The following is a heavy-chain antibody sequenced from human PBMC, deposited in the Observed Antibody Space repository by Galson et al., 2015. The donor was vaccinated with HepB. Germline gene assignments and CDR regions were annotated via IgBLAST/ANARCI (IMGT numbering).Heavy chain of an antibody. CDR1: GFTFSSYG. CDR3: AKDSGAMVYYYYYGMDV. J-gene: IGHJ6*02. CDR2: IWYDGSNK. D-gene: IGHD5-18*01. V-gene: IGHV3-33*06. Sequence: LRLSCAASGFTFSSYGMHWVRQAPGKGLEWVAVIWYDGSNKYYADSVKGRFTISRDNFMNTLYLQMNSLRAEDTAVYYCAKDSGAMVYYYYYGMDVWGQGTTVTVSS.